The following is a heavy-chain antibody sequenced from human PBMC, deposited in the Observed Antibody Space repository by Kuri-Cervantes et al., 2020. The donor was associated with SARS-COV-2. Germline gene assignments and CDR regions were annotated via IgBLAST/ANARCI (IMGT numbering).Heavy chain of an antibody. CDR2: IVVGSGNT. CDR1: GFTFTSSA. CDR3: ARGRDYDFWSGYPPVLYAFDI. Sequence: SVKVSCKASGFTFTSSAMQWVRQARGQRLEWIGWIVVGSGNTNYAQKFQERVTITRDMSTSTAYMELRSLRSDDTAVYYCARGRDYDFWSGYPPVLYAFDIWGQGTMVTVSS. V-gene: IGHV1-58*02. J-gene: IGHJ3*02. D-gene: IGHD3-3*01.